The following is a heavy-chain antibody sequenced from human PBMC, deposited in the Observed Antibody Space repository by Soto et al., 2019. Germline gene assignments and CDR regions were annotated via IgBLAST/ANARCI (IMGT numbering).Heavy chain of an antibody. Sequence: GXSLRLSCTASGFIFAAYAMIWFRQAPGNGLEWVSGVNGGGDITYYADSVKGRFTISRDNSKNTLYLQMNSLRAEDTAVFYCARGHFGVTMDVWGQGTTVTVSS. CDR2: VNGGGDIT. V-gene: IGHV3-23*01. CDR1: GFIFAAYA. CDR3: ARGHFGVTMDV. D-gene: IGHD3-3*01. J-gene: IGHJ6*02.